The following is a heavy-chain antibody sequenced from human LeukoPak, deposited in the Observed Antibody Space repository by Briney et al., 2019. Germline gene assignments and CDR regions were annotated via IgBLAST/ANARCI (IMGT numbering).Heavy chain of an antibody. D-gene: IGHD1-26*01. J-gene: IGHJ4*02. CDR1: GFTFSSYW. CDR2: VNSDGGST. CDR3: ARKDHSGSYAYDY. V-gene: IGHV3-74*01. Sequence: PGGSLRLSCAASGFTFSSYWMHWVPRAPGKGLILVSRVNSDGGSTNYADFVKGRFTISRDNAKNTLYLQMNSLRADDTAVYYCARKDHSGSYAYDYWGLGTLVTVSS.